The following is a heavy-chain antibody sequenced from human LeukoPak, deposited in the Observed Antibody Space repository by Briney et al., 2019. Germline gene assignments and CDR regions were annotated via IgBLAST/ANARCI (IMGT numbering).Heavy chain of an antibody. D-gene: IGHD3-22*01. CDR3: ARAITYYYDSSGYSAYYFDY. CDR2: IYYSGST. Sequence: SETLSLTCTVSGYSISSGYYWGWIRQPPGKGLEWIGYIYYSGSTNYNPSLKSRVTISVDTSKNQFSLKLSSVTAADTAVYYCARAITYYYDSSGYSAYYFDYWGQGTLVTVSS. V-gene: IGHV4-61*01. J-gene: IGHJ4*02. CDR1: GYSISSGYY.